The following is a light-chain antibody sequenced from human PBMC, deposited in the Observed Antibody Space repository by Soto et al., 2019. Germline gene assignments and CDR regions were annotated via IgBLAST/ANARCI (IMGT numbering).Light chain of an antibody. Sequence: EIVMTQSPATLSMSPGERATLSCRASQSVSSNLAWYQQKPGQAPRLLIYGASTRATGIPARFSGSGSGTEFTLTISSLQADDYATFYCQQYHTDWTFGQGTKVDIK. J-gene: IGKJ1*01. CDR2: GAS. CDR1: QSVSSN. V-gene: IGKV3-15*01. CDR3: QQYHTDWT.